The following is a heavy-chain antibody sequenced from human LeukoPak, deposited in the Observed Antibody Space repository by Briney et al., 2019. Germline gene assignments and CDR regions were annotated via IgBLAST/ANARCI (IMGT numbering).Heavy chain of an antibody. D-gene: IGHD2-15*01. CDR3: ATLRLSDHFDY. CDR2: ISSSGSTI. CDR1: GFTFSDYY. V-gene: IGHV3-11*01. J-gene: IGHJ4*02. Sequence: GGSLRLSCAASGFTFSDYYMSWIRQAPGKGLEWVSYISSSGSTIYYADSVKGRFTISRDNAKNSLYLQMSSLRAEDTAVYYCATLRLSDHFDYWGQGTLVTVSS.